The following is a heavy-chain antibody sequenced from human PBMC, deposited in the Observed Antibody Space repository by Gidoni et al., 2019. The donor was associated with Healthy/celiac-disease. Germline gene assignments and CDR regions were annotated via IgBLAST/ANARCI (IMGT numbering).Heavy chain of an antibody. V-gene: IGHV4-34*01. D-gene: IGHD5-18*01. Sequence: QVQLQQWGAGLLKPSETLSLTCAVYGGSFSGYYWSWIRQPPGKGLEWIGEINHSGSTNYNPSLKSRVTISVDTSKNQFSLKLSSVTAADTAVYYCARGLPLGIQLWLNYFDYWGQGTLVTVSS. J-gene: IGHJ4*02. CDR3: ARGLPLGIQLWLNYFDY. CDR1: GGSFSGYY. CDR2: INHSGST.